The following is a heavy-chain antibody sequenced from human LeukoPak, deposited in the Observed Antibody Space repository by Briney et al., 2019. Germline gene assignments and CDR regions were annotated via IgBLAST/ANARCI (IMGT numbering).Heavy chain of an antibody. D-gene: IGHD3-22*01. J-gene: IGHJ4*02. Sequence: PGGSLRLSCAASGFTFSNAWMSWVRQAPGKGLEWVGRIKSKTDGGTTDYAAPVKGRFTISRDDSKNTLYLQMNSLKTEDTAVYYCTTPYYYDSSGYYVLDYWGQGTLVTVSS. CDR1: GFTFSNAW. CDR2: IKSKTDGGTT. V-gene: IGHV3-15*01. CDR3: TTPYYYDSSGYYVLDY.